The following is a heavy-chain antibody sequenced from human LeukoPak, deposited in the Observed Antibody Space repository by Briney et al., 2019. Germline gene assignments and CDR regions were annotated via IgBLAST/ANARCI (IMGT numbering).Heavy chain of an antibody. CDR3: ARDSGTTGEVKFDP. V-gene: IGHV4-59*12. J-gene: IGHJ5*02. D-gene: IGHD3-10*01. Sequence: SETLSLTCTVSGGSISSYYWSWIRQPPGKGLEWIGYIYYSGSTNYNPSLKSRVTISVDTSKNQFSLKLMSVTAADTAVYYCARDSGTTGEVKFDPWGQGTLVTVSS. CDR2: IYYSGST. CDR1: GGSISSYY.